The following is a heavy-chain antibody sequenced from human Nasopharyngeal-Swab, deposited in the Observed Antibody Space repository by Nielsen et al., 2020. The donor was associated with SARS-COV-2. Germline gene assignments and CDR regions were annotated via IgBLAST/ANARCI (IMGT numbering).Heavy chain of an antibody. J-gene: IGHJ4*02. Sequence: SVQVSCKASGYTFTSYYMHWVRQAPGQGLEWMGIINPSGGSTSYAQKFQGRVTMTRDTSTSTVYMELSSLRSEDTAVYYCAREEPSAPGYFDYWGQGTLVTVSS. V-gene: IGHV1-46*01. CDR3: AREEPSAPGYFDY. D-gene: IGHD3-10*01. CDR2: INPSGGST. CDR1: GYTFTSYY.